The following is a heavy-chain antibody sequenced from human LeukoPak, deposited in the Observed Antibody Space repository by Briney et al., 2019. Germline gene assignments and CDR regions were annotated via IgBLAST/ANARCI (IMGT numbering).Heavy chain of an antibody. D-gene: IGHD2-2*01. CDR3: TRLGDCSSTSCYGY. Sequence: GGSLRLSCAASGFTFSGSAMHWVRQASGKGLEWVGRIRSKANSYATAYAASVKGRFTISRDGSKNTAYLQMNSLKTEDTAVYYCTRLGDCSSTSCYGYWGQGTLVTVSS. CDR2: IRSKANSYAT. CDR1: GFTFSGSA. J-gene: IGHJ4*02. V-gene: IGHV3-73*01.